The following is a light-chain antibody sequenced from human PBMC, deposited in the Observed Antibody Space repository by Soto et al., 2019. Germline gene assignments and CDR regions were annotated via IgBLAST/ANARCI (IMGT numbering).Light chain of an antibody. Sequence: QSVLTQPPPASASLGASVTLTCTLSSGYSNYKVDWYQQRPGKGPRFVMRVGAGGIVESKGDGIPDRFSVLGSGLNRYLTIKNIQEEDESDSHCGADHGSGSNSVFGGGTKLTVL. CDR3: GADHGSGSNSV. CDR2: VGAGGIVE. J-gene: IGLJ2*01. CDR1: SGYSNYK. V-gene: IGLV9-49*01.